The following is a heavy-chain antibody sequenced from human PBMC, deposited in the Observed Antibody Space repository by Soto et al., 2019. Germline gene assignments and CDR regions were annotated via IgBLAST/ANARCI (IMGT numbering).Heavy chain of an antibody. CDR1: GLTFGSRA. CDR2: ITDNGGDA. Sequence: LRLSCVASGLTFGSRAMCWVRQAPGEGLQWVATITDNGGDAKYADSVRGRFVISRDNSKKTLYLQMTSLTAEDSAMYFCARGSTESYPGSRIFDFWGRGTLVTVSS. J-gene: IGHJ4*02. V-gene: IGHV3-23*01. D-gene: IGHD3-10*01. CDR3: ARGSTESYPGSRIFDF.